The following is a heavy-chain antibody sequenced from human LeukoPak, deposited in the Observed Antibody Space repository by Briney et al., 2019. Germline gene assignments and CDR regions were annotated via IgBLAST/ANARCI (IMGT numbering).Heavy chain of an antibody. Sequence: GGSLRLSCAASGFTFSRYSMNWVRQAPGKGLEWVSSISSGSSYRYYADSLKGRFTISRDNAKNSVYLQMNSLRDEDTAVYYCARNGVIVGADFDYWGQGTLVTVSS. J-gene: IGHJ4*02. CDR1: GFTFSRYS. V-gene: IGHV3-21*01. D-gene: IGHD1-26*01. CDR2: ISSGSSYR. CDR3: ARNGVIVGADFDY.